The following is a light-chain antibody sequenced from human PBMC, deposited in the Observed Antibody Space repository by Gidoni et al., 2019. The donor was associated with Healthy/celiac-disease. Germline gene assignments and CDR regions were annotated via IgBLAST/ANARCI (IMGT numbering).Light chain of an antibody. CDR1: SSNIGAGYV. CDR3: QSYDSSLSGCV. Sequence: QSVLTQPPSVSGAPGQRVTISCTGSSSNIGAGYVVHWYQQLPGTAPNLLIYGNSNRPSGVPDRFSGSKSGTSASLAITGLRAEDDADYYCQSYDSSLSGCVFGGGTKLTVL. J-gene: IGLJ3*02. CDR2: GNS. V-gene: IGLV1-40*01.